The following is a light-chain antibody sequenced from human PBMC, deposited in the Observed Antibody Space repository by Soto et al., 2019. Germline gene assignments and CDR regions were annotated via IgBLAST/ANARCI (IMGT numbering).Light chain of an antibody. J-gene: IGKJ4*01. Sequence: EIVMTQSPATLSVSPGVRASLSCRASQSVSSNLAWYQQKPGQAPRLLIYGASTRATGIPASFSGSGSGTEFTLSISSLQSEDFAIYYCQQYNNWPIFGGGTKAEIK. V-gene: IGKV3-15*01. CDR3: QQYNNWPI. CDR1: QSVSSN. CDR2: GAS.